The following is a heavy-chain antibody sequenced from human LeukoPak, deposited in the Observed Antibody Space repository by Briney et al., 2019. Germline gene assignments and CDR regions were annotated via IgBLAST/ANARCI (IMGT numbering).Heavy chain of an antibody. CDR1: GGSISSSSYY. CDR2: IYYSGST. J-gene: IGHJ4*02. D-gene: IGHD3-22*01. Sequence: SETLSLTCTVSGGSISSSSYYWGWIRQPPGKGLEWIGSIYYSGSTYYNPSLKSRVTISVDTSKNQFSLKLSSVTAADTAVYYCARHPTYYYDSSGIYWGQGTLVTVSS. V-gene: IGHV4-39*01. CDR3: ARHPTYYYDSSGIY.